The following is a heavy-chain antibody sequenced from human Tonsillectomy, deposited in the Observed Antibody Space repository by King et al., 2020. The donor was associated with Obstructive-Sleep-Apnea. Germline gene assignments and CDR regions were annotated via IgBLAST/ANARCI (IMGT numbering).Heavy chain of an antibody. CDR3: ATGRLWLGELDPSYGMDV. J-gene: IGHJ6*02. CDR2: FDPEDGET. D-gene: IGHD3-10*01. CDR1: GYTLTELS. Sequence: QLVQSGAEVKKPGASVKVSCKVSGYTLTELSMHWVRQAPGKGLEWMGGFDPEDGETIYAQKFQGRVTMTEDTSTDTAYMELSSLRSEDTAVYYCATGRLWLGELDPSYGMDVWGQGTTVTVSS. V-gene: IGHV1-24*01.